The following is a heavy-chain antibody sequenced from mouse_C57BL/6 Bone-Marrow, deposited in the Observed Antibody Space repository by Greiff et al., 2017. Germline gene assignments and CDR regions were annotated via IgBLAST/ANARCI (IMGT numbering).Heavy chain of an antibody. J-gene: IGHJ2*01. CDR2: INPNNGGT. CDR3: ARREDGDHYFDY. Sequence: EVQLQQSGPELVKPGASVKIPCKASGYTFTDYNMDWVKQSHGTSLEWIGDINPNNGGTIYNQKFKGKATLTVDKSSSTAYMELRSLTSEDTAVYYGARREDGDHYFDYWGQGTTLTVSS. V-gene: IGHV1-18*01. CDR1: GYTFTDYN. D-gene: IGHD2-13*01.